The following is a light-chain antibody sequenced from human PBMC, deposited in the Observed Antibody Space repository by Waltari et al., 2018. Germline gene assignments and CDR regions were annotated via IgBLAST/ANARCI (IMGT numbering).Light chain of an antibody. V-gene: IGKV1-39*01. CDR3: QQTYSTLWT. Sequence: DIQMTQSPSSLSASVGDRVTITCRTSQSIGTSLNWYQQIPGQAPKLLIYAASSFQGGVPSRFSGSGSGTDFTLTISSLQPEDFATYYCQQTYSTLWTFGQGTKVEIK. CDR1: QSIGTS. J-gene: IGKJ1*01. CDR2: AAS.